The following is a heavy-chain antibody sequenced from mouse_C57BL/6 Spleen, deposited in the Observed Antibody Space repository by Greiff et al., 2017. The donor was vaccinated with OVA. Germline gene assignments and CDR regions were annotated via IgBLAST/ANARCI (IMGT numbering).Heavy chain of an antibody. CDR1: GYTFTDYY. V-gene: IGHV1-39*01. CDR3: ARAQNYFDY. CDR2: INPNYGTT. Sequence: VQLQQSGPELVKPGASVKLSCKASGYTFTDYYMNWVKQSTGQSLEWIGVINPNYGTTSYNEKFKGKATLTVDQSSSTAYMQLNSLTSEDSAVYYCARAQNYFDYWGQGTTLTVSS. J-gene: IGHJ2*01.